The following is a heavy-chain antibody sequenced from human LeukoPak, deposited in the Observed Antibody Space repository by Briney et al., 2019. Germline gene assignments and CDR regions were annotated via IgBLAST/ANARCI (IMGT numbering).Heavy chain of an antibody. Sequence: AASVMVSCKPSGNTFAGYYMHWVRQAPGQGLEWMGWINPHSGATNYAQKFQGRVTMTRDTSINTAYMELSRLRYDDTAVYYCAKYGSVVAHDGIDTWGQGKKVTVSS. V-gene: IGHV1-2*02. CDR2: INPHSGAT. CDR1: GNTFAGYY. CDR3: AKYGSVVAHDGIDT. J-gene: IGHJ3*02. D-gene: IGHD2-15*01.